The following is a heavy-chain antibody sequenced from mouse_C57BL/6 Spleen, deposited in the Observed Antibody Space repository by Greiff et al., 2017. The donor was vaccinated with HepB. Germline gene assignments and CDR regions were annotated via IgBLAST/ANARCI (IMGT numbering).Heavy chain of an antibody. V-gene: IGHV1-81*01. CDR2: IYPRSGHT. D-gene: IGHD1-1*01. Sequence: QVQLKQSGAELARPGASVKLSCKASGYTFTSYGIRWVKQRTGQGLEWIGEIYPRSGHTYYNEKFKGKATLTADKSSSTAYMELRSLTSADSAVYFWARAYGSSYDGYWGQGTTLTVSS. CDR3: ARAYGSSYDGY. CDR1: GYTFTSYG. J-gene: IGHJ2*01.